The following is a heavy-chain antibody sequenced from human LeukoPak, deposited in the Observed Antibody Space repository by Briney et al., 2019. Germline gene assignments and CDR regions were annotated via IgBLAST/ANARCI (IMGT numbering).Heavy chain of an antibody. CDR3: ASPGAFSSRTFDY. D-gene: IGHD3-3*01. CDR1: GGSFSGYY. J-gene: IGHJ4*02. V-gene: IGHV4-34*01. CDR2: INHSGST. Sequence: SETLSLTCAVYGGSFSGYYWSWIRQPPGRGLEWIGEINHSGSTNYNPSLKSRVTISVDTSKNQFSLKLSSVTAADTAVYYCASPGAFSSRTFDYWGQGTLVTVSS.